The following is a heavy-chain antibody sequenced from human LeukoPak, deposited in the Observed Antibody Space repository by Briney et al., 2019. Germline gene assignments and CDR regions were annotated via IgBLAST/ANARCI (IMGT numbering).Heavy chain of an antibody. D-gene: IGHD6-13*01. CDR2: IYYSGST. Sequence: SETLSLTCTVPGGSISSYYWSWIRQPPGKGLEWIGYIYYSGSTNYNPSLKSRVTISVDTSKNQFSLKLSSVTAADTAVYYCARFRYSSSFIDYWGQGTLVTVSS. CDR1: GGSISSYY. CDR3: ARFRYSSSFIDY. J-gene: IGHJ4*02. V-gene: IGHV4-59*01.